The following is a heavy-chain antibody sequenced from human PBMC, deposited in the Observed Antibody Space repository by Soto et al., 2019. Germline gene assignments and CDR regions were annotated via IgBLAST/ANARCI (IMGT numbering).Heavy chain of an antibody. CDR1: GGSFSGYY. V-gene: IGHV4-34*01. J-gene: IGHJ4*02. CDR3: AREHTYYDILTGYSNFDY. Sequence: AETLSLTCAVYGGSFSGYYWSWIRQPPGKGLEWIGEINHSGSTNYNPSLKSRVTISVDTSKNQFSLKLSSVTAADTAVYYCAREHTYYDILTGYSNFDYWGQGTLVTVSS. CDR2: INHSGST. D-gene: IGHD3-9*01.